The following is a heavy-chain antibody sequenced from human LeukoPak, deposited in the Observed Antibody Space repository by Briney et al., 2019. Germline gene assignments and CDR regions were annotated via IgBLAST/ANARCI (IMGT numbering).Heavy chain of an antibody. CDR2: FYSSGNT. V-gene: IGHV4-31*03. J-gene: IGHJ4*02. Sequence: PSQTLSLTCTVSGGSISSGGYYWSWIRQHPGKGLEWIGYFYSSGNTYYSPSLKSRVTISIDTSKNQFSLKLSSVTAADTAVYYCASISWYSSGWYRGYFDYWGQGTLVTVSS. D-gene: IGHD6-19*01. CDR1: GGSISSGGYY. CDR3: ASISWYSSGWYRGYFDY.